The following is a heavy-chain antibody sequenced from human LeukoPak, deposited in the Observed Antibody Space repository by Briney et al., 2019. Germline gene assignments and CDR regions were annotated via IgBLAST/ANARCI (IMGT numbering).Heavy chain of an antibody. CDR3: AGPTARYYCYMDV. CDR1: GYTFTGYY. CDR2: INPNSGGT. J-gene: IGHJ6*03. D-gene: IGHD4-17*01. Sequence: GASVKVSCKASGYTFTGYYMHWVRQAPGQGLEWMGWINPNSGGTNYAQKFQGRVTMTRDTSISTAYMELSRLRSDDTAVYYCAGPTARYYCYMDVWGKGTTVTVSS. V-gene: IGHV1-2*02.